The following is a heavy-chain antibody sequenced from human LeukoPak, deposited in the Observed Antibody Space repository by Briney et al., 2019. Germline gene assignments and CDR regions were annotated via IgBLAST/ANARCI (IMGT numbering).Heavy chain of an antibody. V-gene: IGHV1-2*02. CDR3: AREWLIVVTGTGHLDY. CDR2: IIPNTGGT. Sequence: ASVTVSCKSSGCSFIGFYMHWVRQAPGQGLEWMGWIIPNTGGTNYAQKFQGRVTMTRDTTISTAYMELSSLRSDDTAVYYCAREWLIVVTGTGHLDYWGQGTLVTVSS. J-gene: IGHJ4*02. CDR1: GCSFIGFY. D-gene: IGHD6-19*01.